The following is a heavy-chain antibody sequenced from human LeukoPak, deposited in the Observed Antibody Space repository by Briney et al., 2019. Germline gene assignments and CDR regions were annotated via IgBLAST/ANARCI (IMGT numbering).Heavy chain of an antibody. V-gene: IGHV3-11*01. J-gene: IGHJ2*01. CDR1: GFTFSDYY. CDR3: ASQAGSHWYFDL. D-gene: IGHD1-26*01. Sequence: GGSLRLSCAASGFTFSDYYMRWIRQAPGKGLEWVSYISSSGSTIYYADSVKGRFTISRDNAKNSLYLQMNSLRAEDTAVYYCASQAGSHWYFDLWGRGTLVTVSS. CDR2: ISSSGSTI.